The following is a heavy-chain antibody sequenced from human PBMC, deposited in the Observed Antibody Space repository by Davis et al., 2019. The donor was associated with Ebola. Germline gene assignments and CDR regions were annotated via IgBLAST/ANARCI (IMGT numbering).Heavy chain of an antibody. J-gene: IGHJ6*03. CDR1: GGTFSSYA. CDR3: ARGVGYCSSTSCYPDVYYYYYMDV. CDR2: IIPIFGTA. Sequence: SVKVSCKASGGTFSSYAISWVRQAPGQGLEWMGGIIPIFGTANYAQKFQGRVTITADESTSTAYMELSSLRSEDTAVYYCARGVGYCSSTSCYPDVYYYYYMDVWGKGTTVTVSS. D-gene: IGHD2-2*01. V-gene: IGHV1-69*13.